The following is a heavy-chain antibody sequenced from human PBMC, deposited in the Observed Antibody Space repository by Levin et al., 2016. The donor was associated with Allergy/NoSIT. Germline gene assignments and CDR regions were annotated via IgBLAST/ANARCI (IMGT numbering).Heavy chain of an antibody. CDR3: AKDRLTMVRGSPDY. Sequence: GESLKISCAASGFTFSNYAMSWVRQAPGKGLEWVSGITGSGASAYYADSVKGRFSISRDNSKNTLYLQMSSLRADDTAVYYCAKDRLTMVRGSPDYWGQGTLVTVSS. CDR1: GFTFSNYA. CDR2: ITGSGASA. J-gene: IGHJ4*02. V-gene: IGHV3-23*01. D-gene: IGHD3-10*01.